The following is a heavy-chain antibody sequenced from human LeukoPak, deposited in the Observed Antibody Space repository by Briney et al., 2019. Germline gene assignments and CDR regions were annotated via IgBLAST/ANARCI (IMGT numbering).Heavy chain of an antibody. Sequence: GGSLRLSCAAPGFTFRSYAMSWVRQAQGKGLEWVSAISGSGGSTYYADSVKGRFTISRDNSKNTLYLQMNSLRADGTAVYYCAKDDSSGSYYSLWGQGTLVTVSS. V-gene: IGHV3-23*01. D-gene: IGHD1-26*01. CDR2: ISGSGGST. CDR3: AKDDSSGSYYSL. J-gene: IGHJ4*02. CDR1: GFTFRSYA.